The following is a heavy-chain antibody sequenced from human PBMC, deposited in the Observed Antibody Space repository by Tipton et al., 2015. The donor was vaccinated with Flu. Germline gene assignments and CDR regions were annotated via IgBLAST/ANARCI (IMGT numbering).Heavy chain of an antibody. D-gene: IGHD1-26*01. V-gene: IGHV3-21*01. CDR3: ARDGGSYSRWFDP. CDR2: LSSYSDYI. J-gene: IGHJ5*02. Sequence: QLVQSGGGLIQPGGSLRLSCAASGFTVSSNSMSWVRQAPGKGLEWVSSLSSYSDYIYYADSVKGRFTISRDNAKNSLYLQMNSLRDEDTGVYYCARDGGSYSRWFDPWGQGTLVIVSS. CDR1: GFTVSSNS.